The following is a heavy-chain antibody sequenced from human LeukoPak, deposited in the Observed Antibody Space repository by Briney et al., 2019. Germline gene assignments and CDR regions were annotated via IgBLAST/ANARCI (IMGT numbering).Heavy chain of an antibody. CDR3: ARVHRGYSYGRLDY. CDR2: INPNSDVT. D-gene: IGHD5-18*01. Sequence: ASVKVSCKASGYTFIDYYIHWVRQAPGQGLEWMGSINPNSDVTNYAQNFQGRATMTRDTFIRTAYMELSRLTSDDTAVYYCARVHRGYSYGRLDYWGQGTLVTVSS. CDR1: GYTFIDYY. J-gene: IGHJ4*02. V-gene: IGHV1-2*02.